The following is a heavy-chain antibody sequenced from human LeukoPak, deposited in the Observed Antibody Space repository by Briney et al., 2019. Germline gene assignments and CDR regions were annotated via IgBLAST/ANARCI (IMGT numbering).Heavy chain of an antibody. CDR2: ISGSGGST. CDR3: AKHLYGGTNYYYYYMDV. V-gene: IGHV3-23*01. Sequence: GGSLRLSCAASGFTFSSYAMSWVRQAPGKGLEWVSAISGSGGSTYYADSVKGRFTISRDNSKNTLYLQMNSLRAEDTAVYYCAKHLYGGTNYYYYYMDVWGKGTTVTVSS. D-gene: IGHD4-17*01. CDR1: GFTFSSYA. J-gene: IGHJ6*03.